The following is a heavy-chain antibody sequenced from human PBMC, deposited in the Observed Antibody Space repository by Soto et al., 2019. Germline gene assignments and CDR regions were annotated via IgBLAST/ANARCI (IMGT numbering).Heavy chain of an antibody. J-gene: IGHJ3*01. Sequence: DVQLVESGGGLIQPGESLRLSCAAFGLTVSGKKYVAWVRQAPGKGLVWVSALYDVDGSFYADSVKGRFTTSSDSSKTTLYHQMNALRPDDTAVYYCASWHEREHAYDVWGQGTTVTVSS. CDR2: LYDVDGS. CDR3: ASWHEREHAYDV. V-gene: IGHV3-53*01. D-gene: IGHD1-1*01. CDR1: GLTVSGKKY.